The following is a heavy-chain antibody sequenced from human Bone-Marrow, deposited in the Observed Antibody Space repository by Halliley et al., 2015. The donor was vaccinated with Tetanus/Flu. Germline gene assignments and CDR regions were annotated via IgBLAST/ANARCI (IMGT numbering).Heavy chain of an antibody. D-gene: IGHD3-10*01. V-gene: IGHV3-74*01. CDR3: ARLARGY. CDR2: ISSDGSDT. J-gene: IGHJ4*02. Sequence: PGKGLMWVSRISSDGSDTDYADSVKGRFTISRDNAKKTVYLEMNGLRADDSGVYYCARLARGYWGQGTLVTVSS.